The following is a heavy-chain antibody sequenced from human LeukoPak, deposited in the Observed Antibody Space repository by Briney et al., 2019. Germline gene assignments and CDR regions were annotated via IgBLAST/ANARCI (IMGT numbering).Heavy chain of an antibody. CDR1: GFTFTNYW. D-gene: IGHD3-16*01. Sequence: GGSLRLSCGVSGFTFTNYWMTWVRQAPGKGLEWVANIKEDGSERNYVDSVKGRFTISRENAKNSLHLQMNSLRAEDTAVYYCARGGSDSDYWGQGTLVTVSS. CDR2: IKEDGSER. V-gene: IGHV3-7*01. J-gene: IGHJ4*02. CDR3: ARGGSDSDY.